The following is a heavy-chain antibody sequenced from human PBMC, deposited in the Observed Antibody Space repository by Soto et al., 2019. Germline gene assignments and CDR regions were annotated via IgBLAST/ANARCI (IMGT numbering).Heavy chain of an antibody. CDR3: ARHECSTRTDYDFWSGYHRHLNWFDP. Sequence: SEILSLTCTVSGGSISSSSYYWGWIRQPPGKGLEWIGSIYYSGSTYYNPSLKSRVTISVDTSKNQFSLKLSSVTAADTAVYYCARHECSTRTDYDFWSGYHRHLNWFDPWGQGTLVTVSS. CDR1: GGSISSSSYY. CDR2: IYYSGST. D-gene: IGHD3-3*01. V-gene: IGHV4-39*01. J-gene: IGHJ5*02.